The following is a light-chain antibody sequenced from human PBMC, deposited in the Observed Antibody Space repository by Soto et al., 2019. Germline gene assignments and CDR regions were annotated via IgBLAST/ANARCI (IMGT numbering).Light chain of an antibody. CDR1: QSISSW. CDR3: QQYNSYPRT. J-gene: IGKJ1*01. V-gene: IGKV1-5*01. Sequence: DIQMTQSPSTLSASVGDRVTITCRASQSISSWLAWYQQKPGKAPKLLIYDASSLESGVPSRFSGSGSGTEFTLTISRLQPDDFATYSCQQYNSYPRTFGQGTKVEIK. CDR2: DAS.